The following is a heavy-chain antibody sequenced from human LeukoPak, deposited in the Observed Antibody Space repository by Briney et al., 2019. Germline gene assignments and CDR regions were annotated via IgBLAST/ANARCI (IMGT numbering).Heavy chain of an antibody. CDR2: IYYSGST. CDR1: GGSISSYY. CDR3: ARQIWNDILTGYYGRNWFDP. J-gene: IGHJ5*02. Sequence: SETLSLTCTVSGGSISSYYWSWIRQPPGKGLEWIGYIYYSGSTNYNPSLKSRVTISVDTSKNQFSLKLSSVTAADTAVYYCARQIWNDILTGYYGRNWFDPWGQGTLVTVSS. V-gene: IGHV4-59*08. D-gene: IGHD3-9*01.